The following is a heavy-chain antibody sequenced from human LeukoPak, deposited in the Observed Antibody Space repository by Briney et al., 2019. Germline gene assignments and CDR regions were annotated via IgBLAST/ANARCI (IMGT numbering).Heavy chain of an antibody. CDR1: GGSISSSSYY. D-gene: IGHD3-9*01. Sequence: PSETLSLTCTVSGGSISSSSYYWGWIRQPPGKGLEWIVSIYYSGSTYYNLSLKSRVTISVDTSKNQFSLKLSSVTAADTAVYYCARLAIRYFDTDAFDIWGQGTMVTVSS. CDR3: ARLAIRYFDTDAFDI. CDR2: IYYSGST. J-gene: IGHJ3*02. V-gene: IGHV4-39*01.